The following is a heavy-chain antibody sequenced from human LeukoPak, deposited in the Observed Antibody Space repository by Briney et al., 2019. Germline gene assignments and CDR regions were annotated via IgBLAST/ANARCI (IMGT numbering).Heavy chain of an antibody. CDR3: AREVNSDGHDAFDI. Sequence: SETLSLTCTVSGGAVNSYYWSWIRQTPGKGLEWIGEINHSGSTNYNPSLKSRVTISVDTSKNQFSLKLSSVTAADTAVYYCAREVNSDGHDAFDIRGQGTMVTVSS. J-gene: IGHJ3*02. CDR1: GGAVNSYY. V-gene: IGHV4-34*01. CDR2: INHSGST. D-gene: IGHD5-18*01.